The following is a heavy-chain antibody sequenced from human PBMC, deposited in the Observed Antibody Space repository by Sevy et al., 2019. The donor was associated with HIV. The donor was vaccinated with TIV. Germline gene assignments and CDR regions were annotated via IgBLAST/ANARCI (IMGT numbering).Heavy chain of an antibody. CDR2: MNSNSGNT. V-gene: IGHV1-8*01. CDR1: RYTFTSYD. Sequence: ASVKVSCKASRYTFTSYDINWVRQATGQGLEWMGWMNSNSGNTGYAQKFQGRVTMTRNTSISTAYMELSSLRSEDTAVYYCARYYYDSSGYYDYNGMDVWGQGTTVTVSS. D-gene: IGHD3-22*01. CDR3: ARYYYDSSGYYDYNGMDV. J-gene: IGHJ6*02.